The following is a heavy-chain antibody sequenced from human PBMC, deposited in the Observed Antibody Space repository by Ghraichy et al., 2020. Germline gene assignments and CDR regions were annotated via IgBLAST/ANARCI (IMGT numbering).Heavy chain of an antibody. CDR3: ARAAGTTLKAFDI. CDR2: IYSGGST. J-gene: IGHJ3*02. D-gene: IGHD1-7*01. Sequence: GGSLRLSCAASGFTVSSNYMSWVRQAPGKGLEWVSVIYSGGSTYYADSVKGRFTISRDNSKNTLYLQMNSLRAEDTAVYYCARAAGTTLKAFDIWGQGTMVTVSS. V-gene: IGHV3-53*01. CDR1: GFTVSSNY.